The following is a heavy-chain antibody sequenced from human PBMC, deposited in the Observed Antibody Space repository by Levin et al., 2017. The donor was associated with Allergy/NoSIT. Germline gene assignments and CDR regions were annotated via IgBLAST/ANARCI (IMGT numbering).Heavy chain of an antibody. Sequence: SCAASGFTFSNYAMSWVRQAPVKGLEWVSGISGSGGSTYYADSVKGRFTISRDNSKNTLYLQMNSLRGEDTAIYYCAKDLSSSWYSTYDYWGQGTSVTVSS. V-gene: IGHV3-23*01. J-gene: IGHJ4*02. CDR1: GFTFSNYA. CDR2: ISGSGGST. D-gene: IGHD6-13*01. CDR3: AKDLSSSWYSTYDY.